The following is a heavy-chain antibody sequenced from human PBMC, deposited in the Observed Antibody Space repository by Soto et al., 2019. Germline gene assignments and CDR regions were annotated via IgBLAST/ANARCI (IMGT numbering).Heavy chain of an antibody. CDR1: GGTFSSYA. CDR3: ARAGYSSHLFDP. J-gene: IGHJ5*02. CDR2: IIPIFGTA. V-gene: IGHV1-69*13. Sequence: SVTVSCQASGGTFSSYAISWVRQAPGQGLEWMGGIIPIFGTANYAQKFQGRVTITADESTSTAYMELSSLRSEDTAVYYCARAGYSSHLFDPWGQGTLVTVSS. D-gene: IGHD6-13*01.